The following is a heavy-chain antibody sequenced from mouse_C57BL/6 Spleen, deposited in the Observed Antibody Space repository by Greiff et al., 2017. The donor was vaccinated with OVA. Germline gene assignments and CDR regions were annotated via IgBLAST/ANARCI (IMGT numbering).Heavy chain of an antibody. CDR3: VNLYYSNYVHAMDY. J-gene: IGHJ4*01. V-gene: IGHV2-2*01. CDR2: IWSGGCT. CDR1: GFSLTSYG. Sequence: VKLLESGPGLVQPSQCLSITCTVSGFSLTSYGVHWVRQSPGKGLEWLGVIWSGGCTDYNAAFISRLSISKVYSECQVFFRMNSHRADDTAIYYCVNLYYSNYVHAMDYWGQGTSVTVSA. D-gene: IGHD2-5*01.